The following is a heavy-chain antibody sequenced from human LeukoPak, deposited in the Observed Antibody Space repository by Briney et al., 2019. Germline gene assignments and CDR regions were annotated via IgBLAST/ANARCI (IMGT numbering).Heavy chain of an antibody. V-gene: IGHV1-18*01. Sequence: GASVKVSCKASGYTFTSYGISWVRQAPGQGLEWMGWISAYNGNTNYAQKLQGRVSMTTDTSTSTAYMELRSLRSDDTAVYYCARGYYDSSGYYSPDYWGQGTLVTVSS. CDR2: ISAYNGNT. J-gene: IGHJ4*02. CDR1: GYTFTSYG. D-gene: IGHD3-22*01. CDR3: ARGYYDSSGYYSPDY.